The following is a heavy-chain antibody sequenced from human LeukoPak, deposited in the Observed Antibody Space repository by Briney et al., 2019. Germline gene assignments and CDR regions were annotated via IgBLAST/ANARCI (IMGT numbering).Heavy chain of an antibody. CDR2: MNPNSGNT. Sequence: ASVKVSCKASGYTFTSYDINWVRQATGQGLEWMRWMNPNSGNTGYAQKFQGRVTMTRNTSISTAYMELSSLRSEDTAVYYCARAYHYGYSSGWYAVDYWGQGTLVTVSS. D-gene: IGHD6-19*01. J-gene: IGHJ4*02. V-gene: IGHV1-8*01. CDR3: ARAYHYGYSSGWYAVDY. CDR1: GYTFTSYD.